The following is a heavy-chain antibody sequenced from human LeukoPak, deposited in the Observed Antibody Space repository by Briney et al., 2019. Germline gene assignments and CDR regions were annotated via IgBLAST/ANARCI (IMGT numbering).Heavy chain of an antibody. CDR1: GGSISSGSDY. D-gene: IGHD6-19*01. J-gene: IGHJ4*02. V-gene: IGHV4-39*01. Sequence: SETLSLTCTVSGGSISSGSDYWGWMRQPPGKGLEWIGSISYSGSTYYNPSLRSRVTISVDKSKYQFSLKLNSVTAADTAVYYCATSSGWYLQIDYWGQGTLVTVSS. CDR2: ISYSGST. CDR3: ATSSGWYLQIDY.